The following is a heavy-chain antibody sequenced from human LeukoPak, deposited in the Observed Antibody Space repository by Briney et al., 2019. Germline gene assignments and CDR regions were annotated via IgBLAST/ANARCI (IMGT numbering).Heavy chain of an antibody. V-gene: IGHV4-59*01. J-gene: IGHJ1*01. CDR1: GGSISSYY. CDR3: ARSRGNLYFQH. Sequence: PSETLSLTCTVSGGSISSYYWSWIRQPPGKGLEWIGYIYYTGSTYYNPSLRSRVTISVDTSKNQFSLRLISVTAADTAMYYCARSRGNLYFQHWGQGTLVTVSS. D-gene: IGHD6-25*01. CDR2: IYYTGST.